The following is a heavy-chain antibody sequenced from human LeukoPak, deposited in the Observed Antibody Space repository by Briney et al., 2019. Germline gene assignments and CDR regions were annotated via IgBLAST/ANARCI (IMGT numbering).Heavy chain of an antibody. CDR2: IYYSGST. V-gene: IGHV4-39*01. CDR1: GGSISSSSYY. CDR3: VGDSSGYYYMDV. Sequence: SETLSLTCTVSGGSISSSSYYWGWIRQPPGKGLEWIGNIYYSGSTYYNPSLKSRVTISVDTSKNQFSLKLSSVTAADTAVYYCVGDSSGYYYMDVWGKGTTVTISS. J-gene: IGHJ6*03. D-gene: IGHD3-22*01.